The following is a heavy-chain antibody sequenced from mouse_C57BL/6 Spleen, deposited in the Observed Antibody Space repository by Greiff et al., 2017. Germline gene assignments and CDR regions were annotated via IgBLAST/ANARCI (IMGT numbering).Heavy chain of an antibody. D-gene: IGHD1-1*01. CDR3: ARDGAYYGSDYAMDY. Sequence: VQLQQSGPELVKPGASVKISCKASGYAFSSSWMNWVKQRPGKGLEWIGRIYPGDGDTNYNGKFKGKATLTADKSSSTAYMQLSSLTSEDSAVYFCARDGAYYGSDYAMDYWGQVTSVTVSS. V-gene: IGHV1-82*01. CDR2: IYPGDGDT. J-gene: IGHJ4*01. CDR1: GYAFSSSW.